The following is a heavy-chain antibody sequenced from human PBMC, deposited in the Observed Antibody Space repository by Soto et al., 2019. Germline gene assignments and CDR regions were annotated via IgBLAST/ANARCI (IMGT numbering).Heavy chain of an antibody. CDR3: ASDPYYYASEY. J-gene: IGHJ4*02. D-gene: IGHD3-10*01. CDR1: GFTFSDYY. V-gene: IGHV3-11*01. Sequence: QVQLVESGGGLVKPGGSLRLSCAASGFTFSDYYMTWIRQAPGKGLEWVSYISSGGSTIYYADSVKGRFTVSRDNAKNSLYLQMDSLRAEDTAVYYCASDPYYYASEYWGQGTLVTVSS. CDR2: ISSGGSTI.